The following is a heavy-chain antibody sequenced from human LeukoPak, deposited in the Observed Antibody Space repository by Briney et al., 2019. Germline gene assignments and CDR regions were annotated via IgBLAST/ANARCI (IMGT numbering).Heavy chain of an antibody. CDR2: INPSGGST. V-gene: IGHV1-46*01. CDR3: ARISSGPFDY. CDR1: GYTFTIYY. J-gene: IGHJ4*02. D-gene: IGHD6-19*01. Sequence: GASVKVSCKASGYTFTIYYMHWVRQAPGQGLEWMGIINPSGGSTSYEQKFQGRGTMTRDTSTSTVYMELSSLRSEDTAVYYCARISSGPFDYWGQGTLVTVSS.